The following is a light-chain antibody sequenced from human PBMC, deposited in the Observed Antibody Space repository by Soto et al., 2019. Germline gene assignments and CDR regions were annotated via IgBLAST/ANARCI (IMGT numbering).Light chain of an antibody. V-gene: IGKV3-15*01. J-gene: IGKJ1*01. CDR1: RTVSSN. CDR2: GAS. CDR3: QQYNNWPPWT. Sequence: EIVMTQSPATLSVSPGDRVTLSCRTSRTVSSNLAWYQQKPGQAPRLLIYGASTRVTDIPARFSGSGSGTEFTLTISSLQSEDFAVYYCQQYNNWPPWTFGQGTKVEIK.